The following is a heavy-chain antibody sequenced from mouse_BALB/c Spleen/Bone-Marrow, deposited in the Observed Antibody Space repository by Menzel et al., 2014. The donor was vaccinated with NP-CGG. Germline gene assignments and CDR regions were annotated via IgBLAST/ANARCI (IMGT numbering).Heavy chain of an antibody. Sequence: EVKLQESGGGLVQPGGFLILSCAPSGFTFTDHYMSWVRQPPGKALEWLGFIRNKANGYTTEYSASVKGRFTISRDNSQSIVYLQMNSLRAEDSATYYCARDYLYYFDYWGQGTTLTVSS. V-gene: IGHV7-3*02. D-gene: IGHD2-1*01. CDR1: GFTFTDHY. CDR2: IRNKANGYTT. CDR3: ARDYLYYFDY. J-gene: IGHJ2*01.